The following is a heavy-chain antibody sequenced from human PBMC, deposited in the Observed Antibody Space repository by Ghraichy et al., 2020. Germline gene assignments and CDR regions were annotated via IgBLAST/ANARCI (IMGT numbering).Heavy chain of an antibody. CDR3: ARTSRIAAAGTRWFDP. J-gene: IGHJ5*02. V-gene: IGHV4-34*01. D-gene: IGHD6-13*01. CDR2: INHSGST. CDR1: GGSFSGYY. Sequence: SETLSLTCAVYGGSFSGYYWSWIRQPPGKGLEWIGEINHSGSTNYNPSLKSRVTISVDTSKNQFSLKLSSVTAADTAVYYCARTSRIAAAGTRWFDPWGQGTLVTVSS.